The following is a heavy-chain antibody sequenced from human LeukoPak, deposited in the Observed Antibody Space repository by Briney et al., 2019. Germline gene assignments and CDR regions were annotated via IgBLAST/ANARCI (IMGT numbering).Heavy chain of an antibody. CDR2: ISSRSSYI. CDR1: GFTFSNAW. CDR3: ARAEAVAAPPDS. D-gene: IGHD6-19*01. Sequence: GGSLRLSCAASGFTFSNAWMNWVRQAPGKGLEWVSFISSRSSYIYYADSVKGRFTISRDNAKNSLYLQMNSLRGEDTAVYYCARAEAVAAPPDSWGQGTLVTVSS. J-gene: IGHJ4*02. V-gene: IGHV3-21*01.